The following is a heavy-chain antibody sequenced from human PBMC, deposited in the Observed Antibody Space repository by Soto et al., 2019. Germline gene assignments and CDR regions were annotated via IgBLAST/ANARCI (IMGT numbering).Heavy chain of an antibody. J-gene: IGHJ1*01. CDR2: ISSSSSYI. D-gene: IGHD6-19*01. CDR3: ARTVAGSHEYFQH. V-gene: IGHV3-21*01. Sequence: GGSLRLSCAASGFTFSSYSMNWVRQAPGKGLEWVSSISSSSSYIYYADSVKGRFTISRDNAKNSLYLQMNSLRAEDTAVYYCARTVAGSHEYFQHWGQGTLVTVSS. CDR1: GFTFSSYS.